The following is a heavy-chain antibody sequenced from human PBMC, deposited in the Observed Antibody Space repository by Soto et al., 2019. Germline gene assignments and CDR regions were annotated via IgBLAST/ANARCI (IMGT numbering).Heavy chain of an antibody. J-gene: IGHJ4*02. D-gene: IGHD5-12*01. CDR1: GFTLSSYW. CDR2: INTDGSNT. CDR3: ARGATTPDY. V-gene: IGHV3-74*01. Sequence: GESLKISCAASGFTLSSYWMHWVRQAPGKGLLWVSRINTDGSNTAYADSVKGRFTISRDNAKNTLYLQMNSLRAEDTAVYYCARGATTPDYWGQGTLVTVSS.